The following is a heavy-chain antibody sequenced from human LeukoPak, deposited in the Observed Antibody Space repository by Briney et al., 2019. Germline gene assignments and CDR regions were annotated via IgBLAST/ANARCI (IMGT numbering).Heavy chain of an antibody. Sequence: SETLSLTCTVSGGSISSGGYYWSWIRQHPGKGLEWIGYIYYSGSTYYNPSLKSRVIISVDTSKNQFSLKLSSVTAADTAVYYCARGGRYYDSSGYYYGGFDPWGQGTLVTVSS. J-gene: IGHJ5*02. CDR1: GGSISSGGYY. CDR3: ARGGRYYDSSGYYYGGFDP. CDR2: IYYSGST. V-gene: IGHV4-31*03. D-gene: IGHD3-22*01.